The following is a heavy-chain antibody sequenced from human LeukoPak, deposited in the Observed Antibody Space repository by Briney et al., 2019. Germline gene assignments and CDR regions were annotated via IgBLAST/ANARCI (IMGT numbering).Heavy chain of an antibody. V-gene: IGHV4-31*03. Sequence: PSQTLSLTCTVSGGSISSGGYYWSWIRQHPGKGLEWIGYIYYSGSTYYNPSLKSRVTISVDTSKNQFSLKLSSVTAADTAVYYCASLGIAAAGPQYWYFDLWGRGTLVTVSS. CDR2: IYYSGST. CDR3: ASLGIAAAGPQYWYFDL. CDR1: GGSISSGGYY. D-gene: IGHD6-13*01. J-gene: IGHJ2*01.